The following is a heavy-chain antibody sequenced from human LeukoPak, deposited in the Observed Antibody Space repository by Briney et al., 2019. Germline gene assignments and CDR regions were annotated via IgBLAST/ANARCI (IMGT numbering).Heavy chain of an antibody. CDR3: ARLPLNYYDSSGYLYYFDY. Sequence: GGSLRLSCAASGFTFSSYEMNWVRQAPGKGLEWVSGINWNGGSTGYADSVKGRFTISRDNAKNSLYLQMNSLRAEDTALYYCARLPLNYYDSSGYLYYFDYWGQGTLVTVSS. J-gene: IGHJ4*02. CDR1: GFTFSSYE. V-gene: IGHV3-20*04. D-gene: IGHD3-22*01. CDR2: INWNGGST.